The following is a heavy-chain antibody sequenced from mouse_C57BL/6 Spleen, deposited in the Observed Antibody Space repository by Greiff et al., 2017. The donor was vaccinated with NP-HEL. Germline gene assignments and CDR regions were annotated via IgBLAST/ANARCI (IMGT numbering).Heavy chain of an antibody. CDR3: ARRTTVASFDY. CDR2: IYPGDGDT. V-gene: IGHV1-80*01. CDR1: GYAFSSYW. D-gene: IGHD1-1*01. Sequence: QVQLQQSGAELVKPGASVKISCKASGYAFSSYWMNWVKQRPGKGLEWIGQIYPGDGDTNYNGKFKGRATLTADKSSSTAYMQLSSLTSEDSAVYFCARRTTVASFDYWGQGTTLTVSS. J-gene: IGHJ2*01.